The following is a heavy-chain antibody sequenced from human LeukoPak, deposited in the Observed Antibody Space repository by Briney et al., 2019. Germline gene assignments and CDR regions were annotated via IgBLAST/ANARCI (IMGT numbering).Heavy chain of an antibody. CDR1: GFTFRNFA. CDR2: ISPSGDST. V-gene: IGHV3-23*01. CDR3: AKRRSTATTVDS. Sequence: GGSLRPSCTASGFTFRNFALSWVRQAPGKGLEWVSAISPSGDSTYYTDSVKGRFTISRDTSRNTLYLQMNSLRAEDTAVYYCAKRRSTATTVDSWGQGTLVTVSS. J-gene: IGHJ4*02. D-gene: IGHD4-17*01.